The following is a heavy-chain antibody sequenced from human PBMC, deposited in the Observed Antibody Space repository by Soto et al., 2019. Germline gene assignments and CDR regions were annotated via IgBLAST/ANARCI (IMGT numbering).Heavy chain of an antibody. D-gene: IGHD6-13*01. V-gene: IGHV5-51*01. J-gene: IGHJ6*02. CDR3: ARVASIAAAGTSLYYYGMDV. CDR1: GYSFTSYW. CDR2: IYPGDSDT. Sequence: GESLKISCKGSGYSFTSYWIGWVRQMPGKGLEWMGIIYPGDSDTRYSPSFQGQVTISADKSISTAYLQWSSLKTEDTAVYYCARVASIAAAGTSLYYYGMDVWGQGTTVTVSS.